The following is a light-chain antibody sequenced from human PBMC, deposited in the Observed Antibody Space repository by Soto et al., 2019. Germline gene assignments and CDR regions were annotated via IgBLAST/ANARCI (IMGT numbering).Light chain of an antibody. Sequence: QSVLTQPPSVSAAPGQKVTISCSGSISNIGKNYVSWYQQLPGTAPKVLIYDNNKRPSGITDRFSGSKSGTSATLGITGLQAGDEADYYCGTWDISLSAPNWVFGGGTKLTVL. CDR2: DNN. CDR3: GTWDISLSAPNWV. CDR1: ISNIGKNY. V-gene: IGLV1-51*01. J-gene: IGLJ3*02.